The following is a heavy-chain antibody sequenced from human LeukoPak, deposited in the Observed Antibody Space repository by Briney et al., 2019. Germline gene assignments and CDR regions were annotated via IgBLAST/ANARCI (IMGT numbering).Heavy chain of an antibody. Sequence: TSETLSLTCTVSGGSISSYYWSWIRQPAGEGLEWVGSTYTSGSTNYSPSLKGRVTMSVDTSKNQFSLKLSSVTAADTAVYYCARLGSSSWYDYYYYYYMDVWGKGTTVTVSS. D-gene: IGHD6-13*01. J-gene: IGHJ6*03. CDR3: ARLGSSSWYDYYYYYYMDV. CDR1: GGSISSYY. V-gene: IGHV4-4*07. CDR2: TYTSGST.